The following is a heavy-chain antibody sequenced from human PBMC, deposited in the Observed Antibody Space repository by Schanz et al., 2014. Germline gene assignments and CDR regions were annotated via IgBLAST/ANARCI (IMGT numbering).Heavy chain of an antibody. Sequence: QVQLVQSGAEVKKPGSSVKVSCKASGYTFTVYYMHWVRQAPGQGLEWLGWMNPNSGNPGFAQKFRGRVTMTRNTSMSTDYMELTSLRSEDTAVYFCARDLTVDTGYVIHYCCYGMDVWGQGTTVTVSS. J-gene: IGHJ6*02. CDR1: GYTFTVYY. D-gene: IGHD5-12*01. V-gene: IGHV1-8*02. CDR3: ARDLTVDTGYVIHYCCYGMDV. CDR2: MNPNSGNP.